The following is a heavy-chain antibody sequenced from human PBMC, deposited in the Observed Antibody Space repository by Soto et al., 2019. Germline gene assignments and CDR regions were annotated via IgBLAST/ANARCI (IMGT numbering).Heavy chain of an antibody. CDR1: GFTFSSYS. CDR2: ISSSSSDI. CDR3: ARDVYSSSRYFDY. Sequence: EVQLVESGGGLVKPGGSLRLSCAASGFTFSSYSMNWVRQAPGKGLEWVSSISSSSSDIYYADSVKGRVTISRDKAKNSLYLQMNSLRAEDTAVYYCARDVYSSSRYFDYWGQGTLVTVSS. J-gene: IGHJ4*02. V-gene: IGHV3-21*01. D-gene: IGHD6-6*01.